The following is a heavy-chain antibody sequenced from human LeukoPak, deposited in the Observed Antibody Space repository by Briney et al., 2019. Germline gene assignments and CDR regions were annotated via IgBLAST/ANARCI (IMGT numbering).Heavy chain of an antibody. Sequence: ASVKVSCKASGGTFSSYAISWVRQAPGQGLEWMGGIIPIFGTANYAQKFQGRVTITADESTSTAYMELSSLRSEDTAVYYCARGSRDGYNFGVDYWGQGTLVTVSS. D-gene: IGHD5-24*01. CDR1: GGTFSSYA. V-gene: IGHV1-69*13. CDR3: ARGSRDGYNFGVDY. CDR2: IIPIFGTA. J-gene: IGHJ4*02.